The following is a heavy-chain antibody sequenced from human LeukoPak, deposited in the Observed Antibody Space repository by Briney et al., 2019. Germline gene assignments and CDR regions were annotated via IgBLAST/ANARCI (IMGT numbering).Heavy chain of an antibody. V-gene: IGHV5-51*01. D-gene: IGHD2-15*01. CDR1: GYIFTNYW. J-gene: IGHJ5*02. CDR2: IYPGDSDT. CDR3: AIARGEGYCSGGSCQYFVVDP. Sequence: GESLKISCKGSGYIFTNYWIGWVRQMPGKGLEWMGIIYPGDSDTRYSPSFQGQVTISADKSISTAYLQWSSLKASDTAMYYCAIARGEGYCSGGSCQYFVVDPWGQGTLVTVSS.